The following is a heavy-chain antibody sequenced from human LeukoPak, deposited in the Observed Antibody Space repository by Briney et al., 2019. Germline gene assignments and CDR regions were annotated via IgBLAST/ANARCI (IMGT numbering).Heavy chain of an antibody. CDR2: INHSGST. Sequence: SETLSLTCAVYGGSFGGYYWSWIRQPPGKGLEWIGEINHSGSTNYNPSLKSRVTISVDTSKNQFSLKLSSVTAADTAVYYCARGRKNRYYYDSSGYYPHYYYYGMDVWGQGTTVTVSS. CDR1: GGSFGGYY. J-gene: IGHJ6*02. CDR3: ARGRKNRYYYDSSGYYPHYYYYGMDV. D-gene: IGHD3-22*01. V-gene: IGHV4-34*01.